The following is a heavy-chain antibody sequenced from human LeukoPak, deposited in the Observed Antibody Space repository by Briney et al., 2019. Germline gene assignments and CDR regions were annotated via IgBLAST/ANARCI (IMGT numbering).Heavy chain of an antibody. Sequence: ETLSLTCTVSGGSVSSSSYYWGWIRQPPGKGLGWIGSIYYSGSTNYNPSLKSRVTISVDTSENQFSLKLRSVTAADTAVYYCARFCSSTSCYAAFDYWGQGTLVTVSS. J-gene: IGHJ4*02. CDR1: GGSVSSSSYY. D-gene: IGHD2-2*01. CDR2: IYYSGST. V-gene: IGHV4-39*07. CDR3: ARFCSSTSCYAAFDY.